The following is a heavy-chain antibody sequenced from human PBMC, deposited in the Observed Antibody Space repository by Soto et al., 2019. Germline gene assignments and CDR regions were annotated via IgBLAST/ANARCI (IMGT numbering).Heavy chain of an antibody. V-gene: IGHV3-23*01. J-gene: IGHJ4*02. CDR3: AKDPYYYDSSGYTRPY. CDR1: VFTFSSYA. CDR2: ISGSGGST. D-gene: IGHD3-22*01. Sequence: GGSLRLSCAASVFTFSSYAMSWFRQAPGKGLEWVSAISGSGGSTYYADSVKGRFTISRDNSKNTLYLQMNSLRAEDTAVYYCAKDPYYYDSSGYTRPYWGQGTLVTV.